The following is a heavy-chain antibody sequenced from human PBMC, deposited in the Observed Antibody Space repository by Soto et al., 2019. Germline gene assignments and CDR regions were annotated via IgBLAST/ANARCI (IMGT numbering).Heavy chain of an antibody. Sequence: QVPLVESGGGVVQPGRSLRLSCAASGFTFSSYGMHWVRQAPGKGLEWVAVIWYDGSNKYYADSVKGRFTISRDNSKNTLYLQMNSLRAEDTAVYYCARVRAGSSVAGYGMDVWGQGTTVTVSS. CDR1: GFTFSSYG. CDR2: IWYDGSNK. CDR3: ARVRAGSSVAGYGMDV. J-gene: IGHJ6*02. V-gene: IGHV3-33*01. D-gene: IGHD6-19*01.